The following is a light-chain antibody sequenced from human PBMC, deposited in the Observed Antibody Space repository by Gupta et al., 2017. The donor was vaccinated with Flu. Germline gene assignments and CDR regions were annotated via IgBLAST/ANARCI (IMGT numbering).Light chain of an antibody. CDR1: QSVLYSSNNKNY. CDR3: QQYYSTLT. J-gene: IGKJ4*01. V-gene: IGKV4-1*01. CDR2: WAS. Sequence: IVMPPSASSAVSPGERPTINCKSSQSVLYSSNNKNYLAWYQQKPGQPPKLLIYWASTRESGVPDRFSGSGSGTDFTLTISSLQAEDVAVYYCQQYYSTLTFGGGTKVEIK.